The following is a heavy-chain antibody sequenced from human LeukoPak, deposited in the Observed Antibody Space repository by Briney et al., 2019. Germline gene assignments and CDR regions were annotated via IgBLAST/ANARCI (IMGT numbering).Heavy chain of an antibody. D-gene: IGHD6-13*01. CDR2: IIPMFGTP. CDR3: ASGQLPAAGNWYFDL. CDR1: GGTFSSYI. J-gene: IGHJ2*01. V-gene: IGHV1-69*13. Sequence: SVKVSCKASGGTFSSYIITWVRQAPGQGLEWMGRIIPMFGTPNYAQKFQDRVTITADESARTAYMELSSLRFEDTAVYYCASGQLPAAGNWYFDLWGRGTPVTVSS.